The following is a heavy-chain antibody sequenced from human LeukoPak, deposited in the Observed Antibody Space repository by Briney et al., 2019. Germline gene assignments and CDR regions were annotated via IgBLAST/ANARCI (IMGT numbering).Heavy chain of an antibody. CDR3: ARGSDSSTLNWFDP. J-gene: IGHJ5*02. Sequence: PSETLSLTCSVSGGSISRNYWSWIRQPPGKGLEWIGYINYSGSTNYNPSLKSRVTISVDTSKNQFSLKVTSVTAADTGVYYCARGSDSSTLNWFDPWGQGTLVTVSS. CDR2: INYSGST. V-gene: IGHV4-59*01. CDR1: GGSISRNY. D-gene: IGHD6-13*01.